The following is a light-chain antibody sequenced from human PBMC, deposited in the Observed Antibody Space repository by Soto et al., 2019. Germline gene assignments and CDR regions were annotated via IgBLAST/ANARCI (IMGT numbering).Light chain of an antibody. Sequence: EIVLTQSPGTMSLSPGERATLSCRASQSVSSSYLAWYKQKPGQAPRLLIYGASSRATGIPDRFSGSGSGTDSTLTNSSRKPEDMAVDYRQQYGGSTTFRQGTRLEIK. CDR1: QSVSSSY. CDR3: QQYGGSTT. V-gene: IGKV3-20*01. CDR2: GAS. J-gene: IGKJ5*01.